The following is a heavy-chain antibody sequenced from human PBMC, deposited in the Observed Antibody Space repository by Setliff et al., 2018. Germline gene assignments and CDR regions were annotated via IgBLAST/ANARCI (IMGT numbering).Heavy chain of an antibody. CDR2: INHSGST. CDR1: GGSFSGYY. V-gene: IGHV4-34*01. Sequence: PSETLSLTCAVYGGSFSGYYWSWIRQPPGKGLEWIGEINHSGSTNYNPSLKSRVTISVDTSKNQFSLKLSSVTAADTVVYYCARGKGTWVLLRWFDPWGQGTLVTVSS. J-gene: IGHJ5*02. D-gene: IGHD3-10*01. CDR3: ARGKGTWVLLRWFDP.